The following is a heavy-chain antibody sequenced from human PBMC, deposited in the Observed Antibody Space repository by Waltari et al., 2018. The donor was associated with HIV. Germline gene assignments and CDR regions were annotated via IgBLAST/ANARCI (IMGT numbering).Heavy chain of an antibody. V-gene: IGHV3-33*01. Sequence: QVHLVESGGTVVQPGKSLRLSCVTDGFTLTDYAMGWFRPTPGAGLQGVAILWPDGNTRFYAPFVRGRFSISRDNTKKTVFLQMRALRADDTGVYFCARQGNTGTYFGGHRWGRGT. CDR3: ARQGNTGTYFGGHR. J-gene: IGHJ4*02. CDR2: LWPDGNTR. D-gene: IGHD3-10*01. CDR1: GFTLTDYA.